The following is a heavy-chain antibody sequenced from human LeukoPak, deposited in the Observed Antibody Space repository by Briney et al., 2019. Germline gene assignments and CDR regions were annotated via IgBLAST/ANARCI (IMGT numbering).Heavy chain of an antibody. CDR3: ARGKTGNFDY. Sequence: GGSLRLSCAASGFTFSSYWMHWVRQAPGKGLVWVSHIHSDGSATSYADSVKGRFTISRDNAKNTLYLQMNSPRAEDTAIYYCARGKTGNFDYWGQGTLVTVPS. CDR1: GFTFSSYW. J-gene: IGHJ4*02. D-gene: IGHD7-27*01. CDR2: IHSDGSAT. V-gene: IGHV3-74*01.